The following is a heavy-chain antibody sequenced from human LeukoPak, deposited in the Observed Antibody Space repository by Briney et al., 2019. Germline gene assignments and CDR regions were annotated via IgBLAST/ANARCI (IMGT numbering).Heavy chain of an antibody. CDR2: IIPIFGTA. J-gene: IGHJ4*02. D-gene: IGHD4-17*01. CDR1: GGTFSSYA. Sequence: ASVKVSCKASGGTFSSYAISWVRQAPGQGLEWMGGIIPIFGTANYAQKFQGRVTITADKSTSTAYMELSSLRSEDTAVYYCASVPTTVTYYFDYWGQGTLVTVSS. V-gene: IGHV1-69*06. CDR3: ASVPTTVTYYFDY.